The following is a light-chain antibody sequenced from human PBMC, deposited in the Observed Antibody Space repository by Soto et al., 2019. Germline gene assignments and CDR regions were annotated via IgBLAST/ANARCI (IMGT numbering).Light chain of an antibody. J-gene: IGKJ3*01. CDR3: QQYNHSSFT. V-gene: IGKV1-5*01. CDR1: QYISKW. Sequence: DVQMTQSPSTLSASVGDRVTITCRASQYISKWLAWYQQKPGRAPNLLIYDASSLQTGVPSRFSGSGSGTEFTLIINSLQSDDFATYHCQQYNHSSFTFGPGTKVDLK. CDR2: DAS.